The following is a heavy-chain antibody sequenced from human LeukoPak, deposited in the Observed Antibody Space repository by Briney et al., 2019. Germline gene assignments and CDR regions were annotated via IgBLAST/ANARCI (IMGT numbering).Heavy chain of an antibody. D-gene: IGHD3-16*01. Sequence: GESLKIFCRGSGYSFSTDCIGWVRQMPGKGLEWMVINRPADSYIEYSPSFQGHVTISVDKSINTAYLQWSSLKASDSAFYYCAAGGGYWGQGTLVTVSS. CDR1: GYSFSTDC. V-gene: IGHV5-51*01. CDR3: AAGGGY. CDR2: NRPADSYI. J-gene: IGHJ4*02.